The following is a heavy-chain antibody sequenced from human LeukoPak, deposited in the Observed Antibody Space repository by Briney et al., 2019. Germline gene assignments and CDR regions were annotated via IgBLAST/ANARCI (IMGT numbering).Heavy chain of an antibody. D-gene: IGHD6-19*01. CDR2: MNPNSGNT. V-gene: IGHV1-8*03. Sequence: GASVKVSCKASGYTFTSYDINWVRQATGQGLEWMGWMNPNSGNTGYAQKFQGRVTITRNTSISTAYMELSSLRSEDTAVYYCARDGYSSGWYMFDPWGQGTLVTVSS. J-gene: IGHJ5*02. CDR3: ARDGYSSGWYMFDP. CDR1: GYTFTSYD.